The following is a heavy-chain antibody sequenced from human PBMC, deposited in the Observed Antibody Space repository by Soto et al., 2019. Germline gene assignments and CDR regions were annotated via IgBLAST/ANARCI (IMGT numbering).Heavy chain of an antibody. D-gene: IGHD6-13*01. V-gene: IGHV3-23*01. CDR3: AKDQGSSWYEIDY. Sequence: RXAPGKGLEWVSTISGSGGSTYYADSVKGRFTISRDNSKNTLYLQMNSLRAEDTAVYYCAKDQGSSWYEIDYWGQGTLVTVSS. J-gene: IGHJ4*02. CDR2: ISGSGGST.